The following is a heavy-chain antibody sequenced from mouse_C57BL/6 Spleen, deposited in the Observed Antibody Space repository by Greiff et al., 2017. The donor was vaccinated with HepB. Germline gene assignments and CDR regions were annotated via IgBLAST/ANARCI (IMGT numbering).Heavy chain of an antibody. J-gene: IGHJ1*03. V-gene: IGHV1-47*01. D-gene: IGHD1-1*01. CDR3: ASGVYGSSYDWYFDV. Sequence: QVQLQQSGAELVKPGASVKMSCKASGYTFTTYPIEWMKQNHGKSLEWIGNFHPYNDDTKYNEKFKGKATLTVEKSSSTVYLELSRLTSDDSAVYYCASGVYGSSYDWYFDVWGTGTTVTVSS. CDR2: FHPYNDDT. CDR1: GYTFTTYP.